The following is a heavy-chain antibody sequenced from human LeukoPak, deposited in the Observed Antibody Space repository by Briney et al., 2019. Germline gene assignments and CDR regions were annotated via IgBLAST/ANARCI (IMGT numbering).Heavy chain of an antibody. Sequence: GSLRLSCAASGFTFSDYGMSWVRQAPGKGLEWISSISTSGTFIYYADSVKGRFTISRDNSKNTLYLQMNSLRAEDTAVYYCAKGTTLWAFDIWGQGTMVTVSS. CDR2: ISTSGTFI. J-gene: IGHJ3*02. CDR3: AKGTTLWAFDI. V-gene: IGHV3-21*01. CDR1: GFTFSDYG. D-gene: IGHD4-11*01.